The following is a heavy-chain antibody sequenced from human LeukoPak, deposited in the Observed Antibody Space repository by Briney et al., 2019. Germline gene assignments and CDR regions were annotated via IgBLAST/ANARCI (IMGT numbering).Heavy chain of an antibody. D-gene: IGHD5-18*01. V-gene: IGHV4-34*01. J-gene: IGHJ4*02. CDR3: AFVLETAMETNDY. Sequence: PSETLSLTCAVYGGSFSGYYWSWIRQPPGKGLEWIGEINHSGSTNYNPSLKSRVTISVDTSKNQFSLKLSSVTAADTAVYYCAFVLETAMETNDYWGRGTLVTVSS. CDR2: INHSGST. CDR1: GGSFSGYY.